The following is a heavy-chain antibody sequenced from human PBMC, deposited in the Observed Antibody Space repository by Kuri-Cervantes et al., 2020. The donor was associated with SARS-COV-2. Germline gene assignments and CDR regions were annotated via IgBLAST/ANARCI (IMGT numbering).Heavy chain of an antibody. CDR3: AKTGSVQEIIKYDHYGLDV. D-gene: IGHD3-10*01. CDR1: EFNFSYYG. Sequence: SLKISCEASEFNFSYYGMCWVRQAPGKGLEWVAHIYNDVRETHFRESVKGRFTVSRDNSKNTLYLQMKSLRLEDTGVSFCAKTGSVQEIIKYDHYGLDVWGQGTTVTVSS. V-gene: IGHV3-30*06. CDR2: IYNDVRET. J-gene: IGHJ6*02.